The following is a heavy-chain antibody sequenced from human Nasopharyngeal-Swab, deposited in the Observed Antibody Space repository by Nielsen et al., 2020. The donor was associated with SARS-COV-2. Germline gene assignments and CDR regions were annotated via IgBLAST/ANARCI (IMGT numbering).Heavy chain of an antibody. Sequence: GESLKISCVASGFTFSKYWMTWVRQAPGKGLEWVANIKQLGSEKYYVDSVKGRFTISRDDAENSLYLQMNSLRAEDTAVYYCARENTDSNGMDVWGQGTTVTVSS. CDR1: GFTFSKYW. CDR3: ARENTDSNGMDV. D-gene: IGHD5-18*01. CDR2: IKQLGSEK. V-gene: IGHV3-7*01. J-gene: IGHJ6*02.